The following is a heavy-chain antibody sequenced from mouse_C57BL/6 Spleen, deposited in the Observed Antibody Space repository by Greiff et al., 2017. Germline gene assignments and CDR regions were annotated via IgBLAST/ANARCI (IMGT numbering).Heavy chain of an antibody. CDR3: ARDAIDY. Sequence: EVKLVESGGGLVKPGGSLKLSCAASGFTFSSYAMSWVRQTPEKRLEWVATISDGGSYTYYPDNVKGRFTISRDNAKNNLYLQMSHLKSEDTAMYYCARDAIDYWGHATSVTVSS. V-gene: IGHV5-4*01. J-gene: IGHJ4*01. CDR1: GFTFSSYA. CDR2: ISDGGSYT.